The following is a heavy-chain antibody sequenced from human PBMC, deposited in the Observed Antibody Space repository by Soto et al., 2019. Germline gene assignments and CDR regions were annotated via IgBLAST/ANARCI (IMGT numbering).Heavy chain of an antibody. CDR3: AAGYTTGPDAFDI. D-gene: IGHD6-13*01. Sequence: PGESLKISCKVSGYNFANYWIGGVRQMPGKGLEWMGMIFPGDSDSKNSPSLQGQITMSVDKSDSSAYLQWRSLKASDTAMYYCAAGYTTGPDAFDIWGQGTMVTVSS. CDR1: GYNFANYW. J-gene: IGHJ3*02. V-gene: IGHV5-51*01. CDR2: IFPGDSDS.